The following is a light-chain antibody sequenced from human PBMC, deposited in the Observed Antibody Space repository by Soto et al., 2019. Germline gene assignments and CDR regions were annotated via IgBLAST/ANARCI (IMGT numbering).Light chain of an antibody. CDR1: QSVSSSY. J-gene: IGKJ1*01. CDR2: GAS. V-gene: IGKV3-20*01. Sequence: EIVLTQSPGTLSLSTGERATLSCRASQSVSSSYLAWYHQKPGQAPRLLIYGASSRATGIPDRFSGSGSGTDFTLTISRLEPEDFAVYYCQQYGSSPTWTFGQGTKVEIK. CDR3: QQYGSSPTWT.